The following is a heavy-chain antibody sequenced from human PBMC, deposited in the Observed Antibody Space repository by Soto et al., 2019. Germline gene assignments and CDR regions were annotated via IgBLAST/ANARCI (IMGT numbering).Heavy chain of an antibody. CDR2: IIPILGIA. V-gene: IGHV1-69*04. CDR1: GGTFSSYT. D-gene: IGHD3-10*01. CDR3: ARDGFYGSGSYFLGYYYYGMDV. J-gene: IGHJ6*02. Sequence: SVKVSCKASGGTFSSYTISWVRQAPGQGLEWMARIIPILGIANYAQKFQGRVTITADKSTSTAYMELSSLRSEDTAVYYCARDGFYGSGSYFLGYYYYGMDVWC.